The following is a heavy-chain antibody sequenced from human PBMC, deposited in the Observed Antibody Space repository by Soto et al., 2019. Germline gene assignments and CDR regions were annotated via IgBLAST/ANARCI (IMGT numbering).Heavy chain of an antibody. Sequence: QITLKESGPTLVKPTQTLTLTCTFSGFSLTTRGVGVGWIRQPPGKALEWLALIYWNDDKHYSPSLKSRLTITKDTSKNRILLTMTNMDPVDTATYYCTHLQSDVVIPAGYWYFDLWGRGTLVTVSS. CDR1: GFSLTTRGVG. V-gene: IGHV2-5*01. J-gene: IGHJ2*01. CDR2: IYWNDDK. D-gene: IGHD2-2*01. CDR3: THLQSDVVIPAGYWYFDL.